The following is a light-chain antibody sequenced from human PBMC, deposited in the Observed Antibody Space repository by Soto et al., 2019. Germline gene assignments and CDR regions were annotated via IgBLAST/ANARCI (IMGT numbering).Light chain of an antibody. J-gene: IGKJ1*01. CDR3: QQYKKWPWT. CDR1: QSVSSN. Sequence: VVMSHSPAALSVTQGERATLSCRASQSVSSNLAWYQQKPGQAPRLLIYGASTRATGIPARFSGSGSGTEFTLTITSLQSEDFAVYYCQQYKKWPWTFGQGTKVAIK. CDR2: GAS. V-gene: IGKV3-15*01.